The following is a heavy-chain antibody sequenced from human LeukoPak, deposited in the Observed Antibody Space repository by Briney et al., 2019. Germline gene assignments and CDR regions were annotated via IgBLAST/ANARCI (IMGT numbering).Heavy chain of an antibody. J-gene: IGHJ4*02. Sequence: GGSLRLSCAASGFTFSSYGMSWVRQAPGKGLEWVSAISGRGGSTYYADSVKGRFTISRDNSKNTLHLQMNSLRAEDTAVYYRAKDLSYDGSGYYVFDYWGQGTLVTVSS. CDR3: AKDLSYDGSGYYVFDY. V-gene: IGHV3-23*01. D-gene: IGHD3-22*01. CDR2: ISGRGGST. CDR1: GFTFSSYG.